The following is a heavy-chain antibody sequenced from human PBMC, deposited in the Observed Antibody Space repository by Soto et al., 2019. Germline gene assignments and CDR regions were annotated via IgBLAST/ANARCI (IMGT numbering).Heavy chain of an antibody. CDR3: AREEWLRLGRRAAAGPIDY. CDR1: GFTFSSYG. V-gene: IGHV3-33*01. Sequence: GGSLRLSCAASGFTFSSYGMHWVRQAPGKGREWVAVIWYDGSNKYYADAVKGRFTISRDNSKNTLYLQMNSLRAEDTAVYYCAREEWLRLGRRAAAGPIDYWGQGTLVTVSS. D-gene: IGHD6-13*01. CDR2: IWYDGSNK. J-gene: IGHJ4*02.